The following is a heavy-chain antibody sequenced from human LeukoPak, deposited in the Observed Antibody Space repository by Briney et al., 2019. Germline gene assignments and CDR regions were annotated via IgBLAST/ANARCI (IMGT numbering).Heavy chain of an antibody. J-gene: IGHJ4*02. CDR1: GFTFSNAW. CDR3: TTPAAAGNYFDY. CDR2: IKSKTDGGTT. D-gene: IGHD6-13*01. Sequence: GGSLRLSCAASGFTFSNAWVSWVRQAPGKGLEWVGRIKSKTDGGTTDYAAPVKGRFTISRDDSKNTLYLQMNSLKTEDTAVYYCTTPAAAGNYFDYWGQGTLVTVSS. V-gene: IGHV3-15*01.